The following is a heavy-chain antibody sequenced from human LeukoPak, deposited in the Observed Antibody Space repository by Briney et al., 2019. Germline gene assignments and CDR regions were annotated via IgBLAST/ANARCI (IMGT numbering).Heavy chain of an antibody. D-gene: IGHD3-9*01. CDR1: GYSISSGYY. Sequence: SETLSLTCTVSGYSISSGYYWGWIRQHPGKGLEWIGYIYYSGSTYYNPSLKSRVTISVDTSKNQFSLKLSSVTAADTAVYYCARAPGVLRYFDWLPHLNWFDPWGQGTLVTVSS. J-gene: IGHJ5*02. CDR3: ARAPGVLRYFDWLPHLNWFDP. V-gene: IGHV4-31*03. CDR2: IYYSGST.